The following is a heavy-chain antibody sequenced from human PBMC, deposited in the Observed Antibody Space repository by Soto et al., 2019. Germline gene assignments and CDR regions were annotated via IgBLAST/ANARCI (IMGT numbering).Heavy chain of an antibody. CDR3: ASLRYCSGGRCGSRTAFDI. D-gene: IGHD2-15*01. Sequence: LGESLKISCKGSGYSFTSYWIGWVRQMPGKGLEWMGIIYPGDSNTRYSPSFQGQVTISADKSISTAYLQWSSLKASDTAMYYCASLRYCSGGRCGSRTAFDIWGQGTMVTVSS. CDR1: GYSFTSYW. V-gene: IGHV5-51*01. CDR2: IYPGDSNT. J-gene: IGHJ3*02.